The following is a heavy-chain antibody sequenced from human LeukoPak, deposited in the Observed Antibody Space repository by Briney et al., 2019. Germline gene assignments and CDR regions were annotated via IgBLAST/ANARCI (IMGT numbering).Heavy chain of an antibody. J-gene: IGHJ4*02. CDR3: ARADYYGAGSSIWDFDY. D-gene: IGHD3-10*01. Sequence: GGSLRLSCAASGFTYSHYYMSWIRQAPGEGLEWVSYISSRGSTIYYADSEKARFPISRHHAKTSLYLQMNSLRAEDTAVYYCARADYYGAGSSIWDFDYWGQGTLVTVSS. CDR2: ISSRGSTI. V-gene: IGHV3-11*01. CDR1: GFTYSHYY.